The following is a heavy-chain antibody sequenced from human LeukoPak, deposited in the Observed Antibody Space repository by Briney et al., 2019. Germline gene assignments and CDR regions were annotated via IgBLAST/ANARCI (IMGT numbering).Heavy chain of an antibody. CDR1: GDSISNYF. J-gene: IGHJ4*02. V-gene: IGHV4-4*07. CDR2: FYRSGNT. Sequence: SETLSLTCTVSGDSISNYFWTWIPQPAGKGLKWTGRFYRSGNTKYNPTLQSRVTMSLDTSTKQFSLKLTSVTAADTAVYYCARGTPYNFASTAYYYFDSWGPGTLVTVSS. D-gene: IGHD3-9*01. CDR3: ARGTPYNFASTAYYYFDS.